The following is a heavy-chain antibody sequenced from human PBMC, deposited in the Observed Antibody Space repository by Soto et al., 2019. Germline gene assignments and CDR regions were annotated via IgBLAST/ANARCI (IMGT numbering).Heavy chain of an antibody. V-gene: IGHV1-8*01. CDR3: AKAREVTLVRISLAQ. CDR1: GYTFTSYD. CDR2: MNPNSGNT. J-gene: IGHJ4*02. D-gene: IGHD3-10*01. Sequence: ASVKVSCKASGYTFTSYDINWVRQATGQGLEWMGWMNPNSGNTGYAQKFQGRVTMTKNTLYLQMNSLRAEDTAIYYCAKAREVTLVRISLAQWGQGTLVTVSS.